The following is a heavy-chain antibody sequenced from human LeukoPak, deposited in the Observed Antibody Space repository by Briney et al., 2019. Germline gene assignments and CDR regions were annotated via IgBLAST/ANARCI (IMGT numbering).Heavy chain of an antibody. CDR1: GYSFTAFY. CDR3: ARERNYGDYGNAFDV. V-gene: IGHV1-2*02. CDR2: IHPRSGET. D-gene: IGHD4-17*01. Sequence: ASVKVSCKASGYSFTAFYIHWVRQAPGHGLEWMGWIHPRSGETNYAYKFRGRVTMTRDTSISTAYMELTRLRSDDTTIYYCARERNYGDYGNAFDVWGQGTKVTVSS. J-gene: IGHJ3*01.